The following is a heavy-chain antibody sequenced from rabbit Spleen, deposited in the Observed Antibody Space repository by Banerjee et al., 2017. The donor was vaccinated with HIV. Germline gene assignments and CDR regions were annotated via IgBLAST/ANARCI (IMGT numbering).Heavy chain of an antibody. J-gene: IGHJ6*01. D-gene: IGHD4-1*01. CDR2: ILGGSSGST. V-gene: IGHV1S40*01. CDR3: ARDLDGVIGWNFGW. Sequence: QSLEESGGDLVKPGASLTLTCTASGFSFSTSYWICWVRQAPGKGLEWIACILGGSSGSTDYASWAKGRFTISKTSSTVDLKMTSLTAADRATYFCARDLDGVIGWNFGWWGQGTLVTVS. CDR1: GFSFSTSYW.